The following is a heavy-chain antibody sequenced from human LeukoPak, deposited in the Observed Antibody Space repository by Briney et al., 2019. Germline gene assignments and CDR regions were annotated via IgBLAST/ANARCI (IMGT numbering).Heavy chain of an antibody. CDR1: GFTFSSYA. D-gene: IGHD3-22*01. CDR3: AKQQTIVVVTPQDY. J-gene: IGHJ4*02. CDR2: ISGSGGST. Sequence: GGALRLSCAASGFTFSSYAMSWVRQAPGGGLEWGSAISGSGGSTYYADSVKGRFTISRDNSKNTLYLQMNSLRAEDTAVYYCAKQQTIVVVTPQDYWGQGTLVTVSS. V-gene: IGHV3-23*01.